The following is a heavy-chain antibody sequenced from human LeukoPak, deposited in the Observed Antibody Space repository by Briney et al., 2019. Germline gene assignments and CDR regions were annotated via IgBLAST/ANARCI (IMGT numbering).Heavy chain of an antibody. J-gene: IGHJ3*02. Sequence: SETLSLTCTVSGGSISSGGYYWSWIRQHPGKGLEWIGYIYYSGSTDYNPSLKSRFTMSVDTSKNQFSLELSSVTAADTAVYYCASADYDMAFDIWGQGTMVTVSS. CDR3: ASADYDMAFDI. CDR1: GGSISSGGYY. CDR2: IYYSGST. V-gene: IGHV4-31*03. D-gene: IGHD3-9*01.